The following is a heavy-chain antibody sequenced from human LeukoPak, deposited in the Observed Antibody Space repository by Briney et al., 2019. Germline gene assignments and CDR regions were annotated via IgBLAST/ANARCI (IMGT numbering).Heavy chain of an antibody. J-gene: IGHJ4*02. Sequence: ASVKVSCKASGYTFSSYHIHWVRQAPGQGLEWMGRINPSFNPGVDVTTYAQKFQGRVTLTRDTSTNTVYMELSSLRSADTAVYYCARTGGSYRSDWPLDFWGQGTLVTVSS. CDR2: INPSFNPGVDVT. D-gene: IGHD6-19*01. CDR1: GYTFSSYH. CDR3: ARTGGSYRSDWPLDF. V-gene: IGHV1-46*01.